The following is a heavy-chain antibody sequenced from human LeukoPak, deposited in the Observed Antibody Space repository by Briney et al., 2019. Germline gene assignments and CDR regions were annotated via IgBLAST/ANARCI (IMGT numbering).Heavy chain of an antibody. Sequence: PSETLSLTCTVSGGSISSYYWSWIRQPPGKGLEWIGYIYYSGSTNYNPSLKSRVTISVDTSKNQFSLKLSSVTAADTAVYYCARLDIGWFDPWGKGTTVTVSS. CDR1: GGSISSYY. CDR2: IYYSGST. V-gene: IGHV4-59*01. J-gene: IGHJ6*04. CDR3: ARLDIGWFDP. D-gene: IGHD6-19*01.